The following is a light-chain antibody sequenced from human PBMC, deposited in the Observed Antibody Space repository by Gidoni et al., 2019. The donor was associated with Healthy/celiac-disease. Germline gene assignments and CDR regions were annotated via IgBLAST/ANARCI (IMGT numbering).Light chain of an antibody. CDR2: DAS. V-gene: IGKV3-11*01. CDR1: QSVSSY. CDR3: QERSNWPPIH. J-gene: IGKJ5*01. Sequence: EIVLTQSPATLSLSPGERATLSCRASQSVSSYLAWYQQKPGQAPRLLIYDASNRATGIPARFSGSGSGKDFPLTIRSLGPEDFAVYYCQERSNWPPIHFGQGTRLEIK.